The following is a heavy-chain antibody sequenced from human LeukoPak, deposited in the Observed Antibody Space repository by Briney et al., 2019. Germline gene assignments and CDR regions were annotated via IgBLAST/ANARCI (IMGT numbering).Heavy chain of an antibody. V-gene: IGHV1-8*02. CDR3: ARAGGYTYGYGPNSYYGMDV. J-gene: IGHJ6*02. CDR2: MNPNSGNT. CDR1: GYTFTSYD. Sequence: ASVKVSCKASGYTFTSYDINWVRQATGQGLEWLGWMNPNSGNTGYAQKFQGRVTMTRNTSISTAYMELSSLRSDDTAVYYCARAGGYTYGYGPNSYYGMDVWGQGTTVTVSS. D-gene: IGHD5-18*01.